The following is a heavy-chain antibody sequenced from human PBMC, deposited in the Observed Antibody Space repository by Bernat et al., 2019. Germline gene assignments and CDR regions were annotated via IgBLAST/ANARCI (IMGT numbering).Heavy chain of an antibody. J-gene: IGHJ4*02. Sequence: QVQLVQSGAEVKKPGASVKVSCKASGYTFTSYAMHWVRQAPGQRLEWMGWINAGNGNTKYSQKFQGRVTITRDTSASTAYMELSSLRSEDTAVYYCARGGNSSWYYFDYWGQGTLVTVSS. CDR3: ARGGNSSWYYFDY. V-gene: IGHV1-3*01. CDR1: GYTFTSYA. CDR2: INAGNGNT. D-gene: IGHD6-13*01.